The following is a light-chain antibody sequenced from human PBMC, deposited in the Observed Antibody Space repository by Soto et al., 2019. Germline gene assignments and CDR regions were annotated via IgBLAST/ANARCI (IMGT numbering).Light chain of an antibody. CDR3: QHFGSPQWT. Sequence: ELVLTQSPGTLSLSPGDSAALSCKASQIGSGNYLSWYQQKSGQAPRLLIYATSTRAPGIPDRFSGSGSATDFSLIISRLEPEDSAVYYCQHFGSPQWTFGRGTKVEI. J-gene: IGKJ1*01. V-gene: IGKV3-20*01. CDR1: QIGSGNY. CDR2: ATS.